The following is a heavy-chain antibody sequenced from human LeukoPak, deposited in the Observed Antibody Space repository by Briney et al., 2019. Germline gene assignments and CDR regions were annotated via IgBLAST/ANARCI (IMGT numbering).Heavy chain of an antibody. CDR1: GFTFSDYA. D-gene: IGHD6-13*01. J-gene: IGHJ4*02. V-gene: IGHV3-30-3*01. Sequence: PGGSLRLSCSASGFTFSDYAMDWVRQAPGKGLECVAVISSDVYDGTTEYYADSVKGRFTISRDNSKNTVYLQMNSLRGEDTAVYYCAREASIAAAGTFDYWGQGTLVTVSS. CDR3: AREASIAAAGTFDY. CDR2: ISSDVYDGTTE.